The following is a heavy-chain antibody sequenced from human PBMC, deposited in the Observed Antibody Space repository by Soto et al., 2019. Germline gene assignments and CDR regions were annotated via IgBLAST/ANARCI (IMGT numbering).Heavy chain of an antibody. V-gene: IGHV5-51*01. D-gene: IGHD3-3*01. CDR2: IYPSDSDT. J-gene: IGHJ4*02. CDR1: GYNFAGYW. CDR3: ARGGVSTRTFDY. Sequence: GESLKISCKGSGYNFAGYWIAWVRQMPGKGLELMGIIYPSDSDTRYRPSFQGQVTISADKSISSAYMQWSSLRASDTAMHYCARGGVSTRTFDYWGQGTPVTVSS.